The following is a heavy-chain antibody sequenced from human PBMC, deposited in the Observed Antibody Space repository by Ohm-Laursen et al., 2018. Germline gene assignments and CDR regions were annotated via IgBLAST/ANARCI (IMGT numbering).Heavy chain of an antibody. Sequence: SLRLSCSASGFTFSNYWMHWVRQAPGRGLVWVSRINVDGTITNYADSVKGRFTITRDNAKNSLYLQMNSLRAEDTAVYYCARGGQQQVEDYWGQGTLVTVSS. D-gene: IGHD6-13*01. J-gene: IGHJ4*02. CDR1: GFTFSNYW. CDR3: ARGGQQQVEDY. V-gene: IGHV3-74*01. CDR2: INVDGTIT.